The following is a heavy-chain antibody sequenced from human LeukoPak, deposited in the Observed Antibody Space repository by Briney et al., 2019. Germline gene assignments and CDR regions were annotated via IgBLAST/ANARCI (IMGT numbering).Heavy chain of an antibody. CDR1: GYSFSNHG. J-gene: IGHJ6*04. CDR2: ISTQKGNT. Sequence: GASVKVSCKGSGYSFSNHGITWVRQAPGQGLAWIGWISTQKGNTNYQQRLQGRLIMTTDASTSTAYMELRDLRSDATAIYYCARDQQQEDDYSFYSMDFWGEGTTVIVSS. CDR3: ARDQQQEDDYSFYSMDF. V-gene: IGHV1-18*01. D-gene: IGHD2/OR15-2a*01.